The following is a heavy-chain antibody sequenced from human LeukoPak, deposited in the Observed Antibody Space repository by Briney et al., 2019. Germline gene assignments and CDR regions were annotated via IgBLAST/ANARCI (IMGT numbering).Heavy chain of an antibody. Sequence: SETLSLTCAVYGGSFSGYYWSWIRQPPGKGLEWIGEINHSGSTNYNPSLKSRVTISVDTSKNQFSLKLSSVTAADTAVYYCARESLYCSGGSCYSGAFDIWCQGTMVTVSS. CDR1: GGSFSGYY. D-gene: IGHD2-15*01. V-gene: IGHV4-34*01. J-gene: IGHJ3*02. CDR3: ARESLYCSGGSCYSGAFDI. CDR2: INHSGST.